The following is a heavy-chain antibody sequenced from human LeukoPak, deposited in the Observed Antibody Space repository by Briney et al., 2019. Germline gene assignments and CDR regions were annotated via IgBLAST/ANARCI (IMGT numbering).Heavy chain of an antibody. Sequence: GGSLRLSCAASGFTFSGYGMNWVRQAPGKGLEWVSYISSSSSTICYAGSVKGRFTISRDNAKNSLFLQMNSLRAEDTAVYYCARSRGSSGSYPFDYWGQGTLVTVSS. CDR3: ARSRGSSGSYPFDY. D-gene: IGHD1-26*01. J-gene: IGHJ4*02. CDR1: GFTFSGYG. V-gene: IGHV3-48*01. CDR2: ISSSSSTI.